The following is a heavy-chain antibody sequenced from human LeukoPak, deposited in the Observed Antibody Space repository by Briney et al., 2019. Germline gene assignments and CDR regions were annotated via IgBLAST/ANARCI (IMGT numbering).Heavy chain of an antibody. D-gene: IGHD3-16*02. CDR3: AKPHGYRLVDI. V-gene: IGHV4-39*07. CDR1: GGSISTSNDY. CDR2: IFYSGST. J-gene: IGHJ3*02. Sequence: SETLSLTCTVAGGSISTSNDYWGWIRQPPGNGLEWIGNIFYSGSTYYSPSARSRVTISLDTARNQFYLKMNSVTAADTAAYYCAKPHGYRLVDIWGQGPMVTVSS.